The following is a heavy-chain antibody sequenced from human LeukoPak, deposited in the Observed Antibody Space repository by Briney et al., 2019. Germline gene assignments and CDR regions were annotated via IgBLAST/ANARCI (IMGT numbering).Heavy chain of an antibody. Sequence: PSETLSLTCTVSGGSISSYYWSWIRQPPGKGLEWIGFIYYSGTINYNPSLKSRVTISVDTSKNQFSLKLSSVTAADTAVYYCASPGTSPIGGFDIWGQGTMVTVSS. CDR3: ASPGTSPIGGFDI. V-gene: IGHV4-59*01. D-gene: IGHD2-15*01. CDR2: IYYSGTI. J-gene: IGHJ3*02. CDR1: GGSISSYY.